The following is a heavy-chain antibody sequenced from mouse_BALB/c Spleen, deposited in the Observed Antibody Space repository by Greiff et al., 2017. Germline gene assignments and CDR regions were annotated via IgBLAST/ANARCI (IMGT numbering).Heavy chain of an antibody. Sequence: VKLMESGPELVKPGALVKISCKASGYTFTSYDINWVKQRPGQGLEWIGWIYPGDGSTKYNEKFKGKATLTADKSSSTAYMRLSSLTSENSAVYFCARSNYGNSAWFAYWGQGTLVTVSA. V-gene: IGHV1S56*01. CDR1: GYTFTSYD. D-gene: IGHD2-1*01. CDR3: ARSNYGNSAWFAY. CDR2: IYPGDGST. J-gene: IGHJ3*01.